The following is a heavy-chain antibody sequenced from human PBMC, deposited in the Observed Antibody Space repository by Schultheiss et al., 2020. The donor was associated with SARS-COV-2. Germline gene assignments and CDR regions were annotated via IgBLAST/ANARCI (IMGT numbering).Heavy chain of an antibody. Sequence: GESLKISCTASGFSFSIYAMTWVRQAPGKGLEWVSSISSKNNYIYYADSVKGRFTVSRDNAKNSLYLQMSSLRADDTAVYYCAQLVVVPAANPDTFDPWGQGTLVTVSS. CDR2: ISSKNNYI. CDR3: AQLVVVPAANPDTFDP. V-gene: IGHV3-21*01. J-gene: IGHJ5*02. D-gene: IGHD2-2*01. CDR1: GFSFSIYA.